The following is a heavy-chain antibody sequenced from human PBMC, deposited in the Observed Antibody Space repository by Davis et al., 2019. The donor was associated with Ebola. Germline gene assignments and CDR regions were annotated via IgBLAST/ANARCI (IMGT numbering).Heavy chain of an antibody. CDR1: GYNFATNW. Sequence: GESLKISCKASGYNFATNWIGWVRQMPGKGLEYMGIIYPGDSDTRYSPSFQGQVTMSVDKSINTAYLQWDSLKASDTAMFFCARVLGELSYTEYFQHWGQGTLVTVSS. CDR2: IYPGDSDT. V-gene: IGHV5-51*01. J-gene: IGHJ1*01. D-gene: IGHD3-16*02. CDR3: ARVLGELSYTEYFQH.